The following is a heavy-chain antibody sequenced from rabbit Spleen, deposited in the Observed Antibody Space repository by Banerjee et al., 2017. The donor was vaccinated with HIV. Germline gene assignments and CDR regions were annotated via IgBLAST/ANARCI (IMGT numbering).Heavy chain of an antibody. D-gene: IGHD6-1*01. CDR1: GFSFSGVYW. V-gene: IGHV1S40*01. J-gene: IGHJ4*01. Sequence: QSLEESGGDLVKPGASLTLTCTDSGFSFSGVYWIYWVRQAPGKGLEWIGCISAASGKIVYASWVNGRFTISKTSSTTVTLQLSSLTAADTATYFCTRGPADTGYASTLWGPGTLVTVS. CDR2: ISAASGKI. CDR3: TRGPADTGYASTL.